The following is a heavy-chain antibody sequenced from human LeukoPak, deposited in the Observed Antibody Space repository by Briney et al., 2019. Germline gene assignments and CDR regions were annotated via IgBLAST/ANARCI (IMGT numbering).Heavy chain of an antibody. J-gene: IGHJ3*02. Sequence: GGSLRLSCAASGFTSSDYYMSWIRQAPGKGLEWVSYISSSSSYTNYADSVKGRFTISRDNAKNSLYLQMNSLRAEDTAVYYCARGYCSSTSCYRGGAAFDIWGQGTMVTVSS. CDR1: GFTSSDYY. D-gene: IGHD2-2*01. V-gene: IGHV3-11*06. CDR2: ISSSSSYT. CDR3: ARGYCSSTSCYRGGAAFDI.